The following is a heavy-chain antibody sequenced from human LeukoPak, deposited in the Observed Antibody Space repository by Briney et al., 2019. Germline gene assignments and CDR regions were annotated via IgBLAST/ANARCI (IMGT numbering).Heavy chain of an antibody. CDR3: ARDKIVGATNFDY. CDR1: GFTFSSYA. V-gene: IGHV3-23*01. CDR2: ISGSGGST. Sequence: GGSLRLSCAASGFTFSSYAMSWVRQAPGKGLEWVSAISGSGGSTYYADSVKGRFAISRDNAKNSLYLQMNSLRAEDTAVYYCARDKIVGATNFDYWGQGTLVTVSS. J-gene: IGHJ4*02. D-gene: IGHD1-26*01.